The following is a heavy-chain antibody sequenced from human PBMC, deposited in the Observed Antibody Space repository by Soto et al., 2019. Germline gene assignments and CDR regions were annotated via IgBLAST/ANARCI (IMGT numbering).Heavy chain of an antibody. CDR2: IYYSGST. V-gene: IGHV4-59*01. CDR3: AIGGSGGYYNPYYFDY. CDR1: GGSISSYY. J-gene: IGHJ4*02. Sequence: PSETLSLTCTVSGGSISSYYWGWIRQPPGKGLEWIGYIYYSGSTNYNPSLKSRVTISVDTSKNQFSLKLSSVTAADTAVYYCAIGGSGGYYNPYYFDYWGQGTLVTVSS. D-gene: IGHD3-10*01.